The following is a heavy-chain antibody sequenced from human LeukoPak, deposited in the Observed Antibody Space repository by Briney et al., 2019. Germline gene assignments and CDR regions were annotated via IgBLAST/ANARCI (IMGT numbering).Heavy chain of an antibody. D-gene: IGHD2-2*01. J-gene: IGHJ4*02. CDR3: ARHPYCSSTSCFLDY. CDR2: IYHSGST. V-gene: IGHV4-38-2*02. CDR1: GYSISSGYY. Sequence: SETLSLTCTVSGYSISSGYYWGWIRQPPGKGLEWIGSIYHSGSTYYNPSLKSRVTISVDTSKNQFSLKLSSVTAADTAVYYCARHPYCSSTSCFLDYWGQGTLVTVSS.